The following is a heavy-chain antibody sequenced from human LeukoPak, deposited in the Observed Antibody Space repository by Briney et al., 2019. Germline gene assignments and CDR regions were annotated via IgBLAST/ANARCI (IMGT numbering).Heavy chain of an antibody. V-gene: IGHV3-9*01. J-gene: IGHJ4*02. Sequence: GGSLRLSCAASGFTFDDYAMHWVRQAPGKGLEWVSGITWKSGNIVYADSVKGRFTISRDNAKNCLYLQMDSLSAEDAALYYCAEDTRGMGFDYWGQGPPVTVSS. CDR2: ITWKSGNI. CDR1: GFTFDDYA. CDR3: AEDTRGMGFDY. D-gene: IGHD2-15*01.